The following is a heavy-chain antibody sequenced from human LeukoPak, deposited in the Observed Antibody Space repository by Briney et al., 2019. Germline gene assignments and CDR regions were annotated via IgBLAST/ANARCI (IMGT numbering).Heavy chain of an antibody. V-gene: IGHV4-39*07. J-gene: IGHJ3*02. CDR2: IYHSGST. CDR3: ARDQAAYYDRSGYHYSSTAAAFDI. CDR1: GGSIRSSTYY. D-gene: IGHD3-22*01. Sequence: SETLSLTCTVSGGSIRSSTYYWGWIRQPPGKGLEWIGSIYHSGSTYFHPSLKSRVTISVDTSKNQFSLKLSSVTAADTAVYYCARDQAAYYDRSGYHYSSTAAAFDIWGQGTVVTVSS.